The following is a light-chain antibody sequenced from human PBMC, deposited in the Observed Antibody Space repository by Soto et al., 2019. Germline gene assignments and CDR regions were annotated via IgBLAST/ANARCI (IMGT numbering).Light chain of an antibody. Sequence: QSALTQPPSASGFPGQSVTIACTGTSSDVGGYNYVSWYQQHPGKAPKVMMYEVSKRPSGFPDRFSGSKSGNTASLTCSGLPDEYEADYYCSSYVGTNSPKVFVGRTKLTVL. CDR2: EVS. CDR3: SSYVGTNSPKV. J-gene: IGLJ2*01. CDR1: SSDVGGYNY. V-gene: IGLV2-8*01.